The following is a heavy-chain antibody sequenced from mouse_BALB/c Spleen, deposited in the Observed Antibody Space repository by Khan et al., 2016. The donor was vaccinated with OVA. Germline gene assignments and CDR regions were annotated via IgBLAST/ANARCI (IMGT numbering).Heavy chain of an antibody. CDR2: ISSGGHFT. D-gene: IGHD1-1*01. J-gene: IGHJ4*01. Sequence: EVQLQESGGDLVKPGGSLKLSCAASGFTFSTYGMSWVRQTPDKRLEWVATISSGGHFTYFPDSVRGRFTISRDNAKNTLYLQMSRLKSEDTAMDYCARSCITSKGNYYDMDYGGQGTSVTVSS. V-gene: IGHV5-6*01. CDR3: ARSCITSKGNYYDMDY. CDR1: GFTFSTYG.